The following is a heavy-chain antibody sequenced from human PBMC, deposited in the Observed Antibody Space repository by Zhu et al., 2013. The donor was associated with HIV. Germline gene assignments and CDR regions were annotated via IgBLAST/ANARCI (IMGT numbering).Heavy chain of an antibody. CDR2: IIPIFGTA. Sequence: QVQLVQSGAEVKKPGSSVKVSCKASGGTFSSYAISWVRQAPGQGLEWMGGIIPIFGTANYAQKFQGRVTITADKSTSTAYMELSSLRSEDTAVYYCASAPRYKWLVLPTYYFDYWGQGTLVTVSS. V-gene: IGHV1-69*06. J-gene: IGHJ4*02. CDR3: ASAPRYKWLVLPTYYFDY. CDR1: GGTFSSYA. D-gene: IGHD6-19*01.